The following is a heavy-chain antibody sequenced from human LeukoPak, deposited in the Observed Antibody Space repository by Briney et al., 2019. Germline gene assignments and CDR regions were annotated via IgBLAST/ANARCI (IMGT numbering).Heavy chain of an antibody. CDR2: IYYSGST. Sequence: SETLSLTCAVYGGSFSGYYWSWIRQPPGKGLEWIGYIYYSGSTNYNPSLKSRVTISVDTSKNQFSLKLSSVTAADTAVYYCASYSYYYDSSGYFDYWGQGTLVTVSS. V-gene: IGHV4-59*01. CDR1: GGSFSGYY. J-gene: IGHJ4*02. D-gene: IGHD3-22*01. CDR3: ASYSYYYDSSGYFDY.